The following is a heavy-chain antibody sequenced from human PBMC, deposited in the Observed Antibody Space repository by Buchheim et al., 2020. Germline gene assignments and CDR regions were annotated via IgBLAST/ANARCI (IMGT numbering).Heavy chain of an antibody. J-gene: IGHJ6*02. V-gene: IGHV4-4*02. Sequence: QVQLQESGPGLVKPSGTLSLTCAVFGGSISSSNWWSWVRQPPGKGLEWIGEINHSGSTNYNPSLKSRVTIPVDTSKNQFYLKLSSVSAADTAVYYCARGQVGSYVYYYYYGMDVWGQGTT. CDR2: INHSGST. CDR1: GGSISSSNW. D-gene: IGHD1-26*01. CDR3: ARGQVGSYVYYYYYGMDV.